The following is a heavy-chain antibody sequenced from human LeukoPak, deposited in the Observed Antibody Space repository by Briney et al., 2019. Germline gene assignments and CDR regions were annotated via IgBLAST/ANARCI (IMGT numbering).Heavy chain of an antibody. J-gene: IGHJ4*02. CDR1: GFTFSSYA. V-gene: IGHV3-23*01. Sequence: TGGSLRLSCAASGFTFSSYAMSWVRQAPGKGLEWVSAISGSGGSTYYADSVKGRFTISRDNSKNTLYLQMNSLRAEDTAVYYCASDIVVVPAAITPTYYDILTGYFFSDYWGQGTLVTVSS. D-gene: IGHD2-2*02. CDR3: ASDIVVVPAAITPTYYDILTGYFFSDY. CDR2: ISGSGGST.